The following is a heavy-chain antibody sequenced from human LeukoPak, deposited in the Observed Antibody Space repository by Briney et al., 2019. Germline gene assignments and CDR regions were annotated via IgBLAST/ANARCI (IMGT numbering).Heavy chain of an antibody. J-gene: IGHJ5*02. Sequence: ASVKVSCKASGGTFSSYAISWVRQAPGQGLEWMGGIIPIFGTANYAQKLQGRVTMTTDTSTSTAYMELRSLRSDDTAVYYCARRLGNNWNWFDPWGQGTLVTVSS. CDR2: IIPIFGTA. V-gene: IGHV1-69*05. CDR3: ARRLGNNWNWFDP. CDR1: GGTFSSYA. D-gene: IGHD1-20*01.